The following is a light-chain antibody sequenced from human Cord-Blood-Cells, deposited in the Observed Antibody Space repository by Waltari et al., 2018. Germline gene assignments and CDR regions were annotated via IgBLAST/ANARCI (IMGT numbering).Light chain of an antibody. J-gene: IGKJ4*01. CDR3: QQSYSTPRT. CDR2: AAS. CDR1: QSISSH. Sequence: DIQMTQSPSSLSACVGDRVTITCRASQSISSHLHWYQQKPGKAPKLLIYAASSLQSGVPSRFSGSGSGTDFTLTISSLQPEDFATYYCQQSYSTPRTVGGGTKVEIK. V-gene: IGKV1-39*01.